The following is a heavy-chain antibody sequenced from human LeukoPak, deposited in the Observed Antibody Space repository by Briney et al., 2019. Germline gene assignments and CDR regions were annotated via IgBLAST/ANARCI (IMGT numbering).Heavy chain of an antibody. V-gene: IGHV4-61*02. CDR3: ARGMIVGAVAAFDI. Sequence: PLETLSLTCTVSGGSISSGSYYWSWIRQPAGKGLEWIGRIYTSGSTNYNPSLKSRVTISVDTSKNQFSLKLSSVTAADTAVYYCARGMIVGAVAAFDIWGQGTMVSVSS. CDR2: IYTSGST. CDR1: GGSISSGSYY. J-gene: IGHJ3*02. D-gene: IGHD1-26*01.